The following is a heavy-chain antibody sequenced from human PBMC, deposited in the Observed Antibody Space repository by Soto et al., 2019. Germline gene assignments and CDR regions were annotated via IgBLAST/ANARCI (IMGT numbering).Heavy chain of an antibody. V-gene: IGHV1-69*02. CDR2: IAPIINIP. Sequence: QVQLVQSGAEVKKPGSSVKVSCKASGGTFSTYTISWVRQAPGQGLEWMGRIAPIINIPDYSQKFQGRVTITADKSTTTAYMELSRLRSEDTAVYYCSRAMCFGGSCYLEVWGQVTLVTVSS. CDR1: GGTFSTYT. D-gene: IGHD2-15*01. CDR3: SRAMCFGGSCYLEV. J-gene: IGHJ4*02.